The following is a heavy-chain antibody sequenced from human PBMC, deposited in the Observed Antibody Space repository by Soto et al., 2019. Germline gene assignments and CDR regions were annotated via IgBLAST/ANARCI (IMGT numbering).Heavy chain of an antibody. CDR2: IYYSGST. J-gene: IGHJ4*02. CDR1: AFTLSSNY. CDR3: ARSDGRY. V-gene: IGHV4-59*01. Sequence: SDTLTLTCTASAFTLSSNYWSWVRQPPGKGLEWIGYIYYSGSTNYNPSLKSRVTISVDTSKNQFSLKLSSVTAADTAVYYCARSDGRYWGQGTLVTVS.